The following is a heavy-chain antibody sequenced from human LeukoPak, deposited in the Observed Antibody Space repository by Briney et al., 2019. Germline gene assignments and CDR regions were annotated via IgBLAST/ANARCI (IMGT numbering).Heavy chain of an antibody. D-gene: IGHD6-19*01. CDR3: AKRDSSGWYQGGYYFDY. CDR2: ISGSGGST. CDR1: GFTFSSYA. Sequence: GGSLRLSCAASGFTFSSYAMSWVRQAPGKGLEWVSAISGSGGSTYYADSVKGRFTISRDNSKNTLYLQMNSLRAEDTAVYYCAKRDSSGWYQGGYYFDYWGQGTLVTVSS. V-gene: IGHV3-23*01. J-gene: IGHJ4*02.